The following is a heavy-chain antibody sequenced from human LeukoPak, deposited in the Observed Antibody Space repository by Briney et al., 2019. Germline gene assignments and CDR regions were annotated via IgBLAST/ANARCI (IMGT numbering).Heavy chain of an antibody. Sequence: GGSLRLSCAASGFTFSSYSMSWVRQAPGKGLEWVANIKQDGSEKYYVDSVKGRFTISRDNAKNSLYLQMNSLRAEDTAVYYCATITMVRGVMSVYDYWGQGTLVTVSS. J-gene: IGHJ4*02. D-gene: IGHD3-10*01. CDR1: GFTFSSYS. V-gene: IGHV3-7*01. CDR2: IKQDGSEK. CDR3: ATITMVRGVMSVYDY.